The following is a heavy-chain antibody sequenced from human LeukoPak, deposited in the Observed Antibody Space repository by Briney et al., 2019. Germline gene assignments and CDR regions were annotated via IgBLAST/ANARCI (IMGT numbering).Heavy chain of an antibody. J-gene: IGHJ4*02. CDR2: ISSSSSYI. Sequence: GGSLRLSCAASGFTFSSYSMNWVRQAPGKGLEWVSSISSSSSYIYYADSVEGRFTISRDNAKNSLHLQMNSLRAEDTAVYYCARAYRYCSGGSCYSALYCFDYWGQGTLVTVSS. CDR3: ARAYRYCSGGSCYSALYCFDY. V-gene: IGHV3-21*01. CDR1: GFTFSSYS. D-gene: IGHD2-15*01.